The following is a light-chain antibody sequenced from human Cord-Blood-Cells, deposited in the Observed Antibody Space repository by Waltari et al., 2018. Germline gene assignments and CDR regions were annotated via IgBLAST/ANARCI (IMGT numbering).Light chain of an antibody. CDR1: SGSIASNY. CDR3: QSYDSSLWV. V-gene: IGLV6-57*03. J-gene: IGLJ3*02. Sequence: NFMLTQPHSVSESPGKTVTISCTRSSGSIASNYVQWYQQRPGSAPTTVIYEDNPRPAGVPDRFSGSIDSSSNSASLSISGLKTEDEADYYCQSYDSSLWVFGGGTKLTVL. CDR2: EDN.